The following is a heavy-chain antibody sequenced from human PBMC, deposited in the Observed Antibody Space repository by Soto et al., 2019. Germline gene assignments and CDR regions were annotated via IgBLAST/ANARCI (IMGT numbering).Heavy chain of an antibody. Sequence: SQTLSLTCAISGDSVSSNSAAWNWIRQSPSRGLEWLGRTYYRSKWYNDYAVSVKSRITINPDTSKNQFSLQLNSVTPEDTAVYYCARVLAATGKYYYYGMDVWGQGTPVTVFS. V-gene: IGHV6-1*01. CDR1: GDSVSSNSAA. J-gene: IGHJ6*02. CDR2: TYYRSKWYN. D-gene: IGHD6-25*01. CDR3: ARVLAATGKYYYYGMDV.